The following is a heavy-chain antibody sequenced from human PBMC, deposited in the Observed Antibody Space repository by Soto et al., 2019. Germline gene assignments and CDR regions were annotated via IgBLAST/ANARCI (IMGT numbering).Heavy chain of an antibody. J-gene: IGHJ4*02. CDR1: GFSFSTYG. CDR3: ARDISGYSYGYGY. CDR2: ISNDGSNK. Sequence: GSLRLSCAASGFSFSTYGMHWVRQAPGKGLEWVAFISNDGSNKYYADSVKGRFTISRDNSKNTLYLQMNSLRAEDTAVYYCARDISGYSYGYGYWGQGTLVTVSS. D-gene: IGHD5-18*01. V-gene: IGHV3-30*03.